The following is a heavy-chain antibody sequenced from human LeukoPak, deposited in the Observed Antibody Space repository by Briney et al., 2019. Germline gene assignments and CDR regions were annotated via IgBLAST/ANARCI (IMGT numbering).Heavy chain of an antibody. Sequence: PSETLSLTCAVYGGSFSGYYWSWIRQPPGKGLEWIGEINHSGSTNYNPSLKSRVTISVDTSKNQFPLKLSSVTAADTAVYYCARSRWIQLKSGEYFQHWGQGTLVTVSS. CDR3: ARSRWIQLKSGEYFQH. V-gene: IGHV4-34*01. CDR1: GGSFSGYY. J-gene: IGHJ1*01. D-gene: IGHD5-18*01. CDR2: INHSGST.